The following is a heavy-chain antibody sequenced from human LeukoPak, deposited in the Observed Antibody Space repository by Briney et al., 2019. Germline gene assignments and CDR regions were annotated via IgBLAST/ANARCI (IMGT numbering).Heavy chain of an antibody. Sequence: SETLSLTCTVSGGSIRSYYWSWIRQPPGKGLEWIGEINHSGSTNYNPSLKSRVTISVDTSKNQFSLKLSSVTAADTAVYYCARARPRAVVVITSPFDYWGQGTLVTVSS. CDR3: ARARPRAVVVITSPFDY. D-gene: IGHD3-22*01. V-gene: IGHV4-34*01. CDR1: GGSIRSYY. J-gene: IGHJ4*02. CDR2: INHSGST.